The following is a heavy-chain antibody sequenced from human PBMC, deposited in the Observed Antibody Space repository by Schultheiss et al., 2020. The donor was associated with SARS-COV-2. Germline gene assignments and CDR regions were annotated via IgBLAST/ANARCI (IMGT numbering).Heavy chain of an antibody. J-gene: IGHJ4*02. V-gene: IGHV1-69*13. Sequence: SVKVSCKASGGTFSSYAISWVRQAPGQGLEWMGWISAYNGNTNYAQKLQGRVTITADESTSTAYMELSSLRSEDTAVYYCARGRSSLSSVGLSFDYWGQGTLVTVSS. CDR3: ARGRSSLSSVGLSFDY. CDR2: ISAYNGNT. D-gene: IGHD6-6*01. CDR1: GGTFSSYA.